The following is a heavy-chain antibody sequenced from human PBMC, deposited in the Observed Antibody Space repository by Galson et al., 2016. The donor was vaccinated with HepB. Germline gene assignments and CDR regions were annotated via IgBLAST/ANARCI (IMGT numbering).Heavy chain of an antibody. D-gene: IGHD5-12*01. V-gene: IGHV3-30*03. CDR3: ARNRGYSGYDAFDI. Sequence: SLRLSCAASGFTLNTYGIHWVRQAPGKGLEWVAVISYDGTNKYYVDSAKGRFTISRDNAKNSVYLQMNSLRAEDTAVYYCARNRGYSGYDAFDIWGQGTMVTVSS. CDR2: ISYDGTNK. J-gene: IGHJ3*02. CDR1: GFTLNTYG.